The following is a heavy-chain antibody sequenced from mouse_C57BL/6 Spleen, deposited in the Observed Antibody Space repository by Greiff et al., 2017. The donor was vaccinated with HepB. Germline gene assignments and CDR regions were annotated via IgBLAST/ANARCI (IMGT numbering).Heavy chain of an antibody. J-gene: IGHJ4*01. CDR1: GFSLTSYG. CDR3: ARIYYDYDDAMDY. D-gene: IGHD2-4*01. V-gene: IGHV2-2*01. Sequence: VKLVESGPGLVQPSQSLSITCTVSGFSLTSYGVHWVRQSPGKGLEWLGVIWSGGSADYNAAFISRLSISKDNSKSQVFFKMNSLQADDTAIYYCARIYYDYDDAMDYWGQGTSVTVSS. CDR2: IWSGGSA.